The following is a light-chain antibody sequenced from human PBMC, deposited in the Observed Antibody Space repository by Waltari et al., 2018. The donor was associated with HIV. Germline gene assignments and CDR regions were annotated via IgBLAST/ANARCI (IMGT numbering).Light chain of an antibody. Sequence: QSALTQPASVSGSPGQSITISCTGTSSDVGGYNYVSWYQQHPGKAPKLMIYEVSNLPSGVSKRFSGSKTGNTASLTICGLQAEDEADYYCSSYTSSSTLRVFGGGTKLTVL. CDR1: SSDVGGYNY. CDR2: EVS. CDR3: SSYTSSSTLRV. J-gene: IGLJ3*02. V-gene: IGLV2-14*01.